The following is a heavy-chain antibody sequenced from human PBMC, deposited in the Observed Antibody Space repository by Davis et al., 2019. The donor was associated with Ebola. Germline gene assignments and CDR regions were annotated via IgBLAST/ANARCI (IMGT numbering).Heavy chain of an antibody. CDR1: GYTFTGYY. J-gene: IGHJ4*02. CDR2: INPNSGGT. Sequence: ASVKVSCKASGYTFTGYYMHWVRQAPGQGLEWMGWINPNSGGTNYTQKFQGWVTMTRDTSISTAYMELSRLRSDDTAVYYCARPKLGVGPLDYWSQGTLVTVSS. V-gene: IGHV1-2*04. CDR3: ARPKLGVGPLDY. D-gene: IGHD6-6*01.